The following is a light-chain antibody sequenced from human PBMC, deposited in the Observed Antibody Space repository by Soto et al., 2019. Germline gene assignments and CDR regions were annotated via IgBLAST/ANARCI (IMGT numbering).Light chain of an antibody. CDR1: QSLLHSNGYNY. CDR3: MQALQTPRT. V-gene: IGKV2-28*01. Sequence: DFLMTQSPLSLPVTPGGPASISCRSSQSLLHSNGYNYLDWFQQKPGQSPQLLIYLGSNRASGVPDRFSGSGSGTDFTLKISRVEAEDVGVYYCMQALQTPRTFGQGTKV. CDR2: LGS. J-gene: IGKJ1*01.